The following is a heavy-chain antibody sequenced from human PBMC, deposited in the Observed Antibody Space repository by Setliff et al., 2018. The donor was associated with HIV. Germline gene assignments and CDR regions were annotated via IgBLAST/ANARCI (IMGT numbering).Heavy chain of an antibody. CDR2: IYPGDSDT. D-gene: IGHD6-13*01. J-gene: IGHJ3*02. V-gene: IGHV5-51*01. Sequence: GESLKISCKGSGYYFTSYWIGWVRQMPGKGLEWMGIIYPGDSDTRYSPSFQGQVTISADKSISTAYLQWSTLKASDTAIYYCARHRHTAAGTLDAFDIWGQGTMVTVSS. CDR3: ARHRHTAAGTLDAFDI. CDR1: GYYFTSYW.